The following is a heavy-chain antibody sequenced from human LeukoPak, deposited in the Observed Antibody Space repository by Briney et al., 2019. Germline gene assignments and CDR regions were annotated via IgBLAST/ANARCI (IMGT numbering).Heavy chain of an antibody. Sequence: GGSLRLSCAASGFTFSSYWMSWVRQAPGKGLEWVANIKQDGSEKYYVDSVKGRFTISRDNAKNSLYLQMNGLRAEDTAVYYCARVADCSGGSCYSGVVYFDYWGQGTLVTVSS. CDR1: GFTFSSYW. V-gene: IGHV3-7*01. CDR3: ARVADCSGGSCYSGVVYFDY. CDR2: IKQDGSEK. J-gene: IGHJ4*02. D-gene: IGHD2-15*01.